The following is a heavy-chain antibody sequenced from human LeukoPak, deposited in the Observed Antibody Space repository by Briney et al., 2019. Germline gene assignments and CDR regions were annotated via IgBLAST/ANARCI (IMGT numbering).Heavy chain of an antibody. CDR3: ARVVTYYYYMDV. CDR2: IYYSGST. J-gene: IGHJ6*03. D-gene: IGHD1-26*01. CDR1: GGSISSHY. Sequence: SETLSLICTVSGGSISSHYWSWIRQPPGKGLEWIGYIYYSGSTNYNPSLKSRVTISVDTSKNQFSLKLSSVTAADTAVYYCARVVTYYYYMDVWGKGTTVTVSS. V-gene: IGHV4-59*11.